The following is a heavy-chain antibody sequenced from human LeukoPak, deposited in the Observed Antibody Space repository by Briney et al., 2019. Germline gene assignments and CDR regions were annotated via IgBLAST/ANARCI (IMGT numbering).Heavy chain of an antibody. CDR3: ACKSGYYTGTYYYYYMDV. Sequence: SETLSLTCTVSGGSISSGSYYWSWIRQPAGKGLEWIGRIYTSGSTNYNPSLKSRVTISVDTSKNQFSLKLSSVTAADTAVYYCACKSGYYTGTYYYYYMDVWGKGTTVTVSS. V-gene: IGHV4-61*02. J-gene: IGHJ6*03. CDR1: GGSISSGSYY. D-gene: IGHD3-3*01. CDR2: IYTSGST.